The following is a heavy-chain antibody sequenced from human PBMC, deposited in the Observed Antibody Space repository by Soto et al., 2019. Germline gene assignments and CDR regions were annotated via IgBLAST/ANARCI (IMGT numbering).Heavy chain of an antibody. V-gene: IGHV3-7*05. CDR2: IKQDGSDT. J-gene: IGHJ6*02. CDR1: GFTLRNSR. CDR3: ARDHYYDSSGYYPTGYYYYGMDV. D-gene: IGHD3-22*01. Sequence: GGSLRLSCAASGFTLRNSRMSWVRQAPGKGLEWVANIKQDGSDTYYADSMQGRFTISRDNAKNSLYLQMNSLRAEDTAVYYCARDHYYDSSGYYPTGYYYYGMDVWGQGTTVTVSS.